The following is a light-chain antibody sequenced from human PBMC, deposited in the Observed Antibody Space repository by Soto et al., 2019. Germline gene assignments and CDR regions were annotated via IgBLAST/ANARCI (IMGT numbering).Light chain of an antibody. CDR2: DAS. V-gene: IGKV1-5*01. CDR1: QSISVW. Sequence: DIQMTQSPSTLSASVGERDTITCRASQSISVWMAWYQQKPGRAPKLLIYDASNLESGVPSRFSGSGSGTEFTLAISSLQPDDLATYYCQQYNSYSWTFGQGTKVEIK. CDR3: QQYNSYSWT. J-gene: IGKJ1*01.